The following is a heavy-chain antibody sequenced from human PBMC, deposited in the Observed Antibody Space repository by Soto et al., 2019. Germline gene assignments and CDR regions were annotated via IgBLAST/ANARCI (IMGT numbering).Heavy chain of an antibody. D-gene: IGHD3-16*02. J-gene: IGHJ3*02. CDR3: ARVPEGRWDDYIWGSYRLDAFDI. Sequence: QVQLVQSGAEVKKPGASVKVSCKASGYTFTSYGISWVRQAPGQGLEWMGWISAYNGNTNYAQKLQGRVTITTDTSTSTAYMELRSLRSDDTAVYYCARVPEGRWDDYIWGSYRLDAFDIWGQGTMVTVSS. CDR1: GYTFTSYG. V-gene: IGHV1-18*01. CDR2: ISAYNGNT.